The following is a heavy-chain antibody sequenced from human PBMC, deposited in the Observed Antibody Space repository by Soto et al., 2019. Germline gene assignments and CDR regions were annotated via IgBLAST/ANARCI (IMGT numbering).Heavy chain of an antibody. CDR3: ATMNGYFEY. J-gene: IGHJ4*02. CDR2: ITATGDRT. Sequence: QPGGSLTLSCADSGFRFNSYSMSCARETQGKGMERIESITATGDRTYYSDSVTGHFTISRDNSKKTHYLQMTSLRAEDTAMYYCATMNGYFEYWGQGTPVTVSS. D-gene: IGHD3-22*01. CDR1: GFRFNSYS. V-gene: IGHV3-23*01.